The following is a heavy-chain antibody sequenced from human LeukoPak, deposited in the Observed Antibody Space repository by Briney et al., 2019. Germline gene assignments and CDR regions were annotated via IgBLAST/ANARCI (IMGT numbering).Heavy chain of an antibody. D-gene: IGHD3-10*01. J-gene: IGHJ5*02. CDR3: ARDPYGSGNNWFDP. CDR1: GGTFSSYA. Sequence: SVKVSCQASGGTFSSYAISWVRQAPGQGREWVGGIIPIFGTANYAQKFQGRVTITADKSTSTAYMELRGLGSEDTAVYYCARDPYGSGNNWFDPWGQGTLVTVSS. CDR2: IIPIFGTA. V-gene: IGHV1-69*06.